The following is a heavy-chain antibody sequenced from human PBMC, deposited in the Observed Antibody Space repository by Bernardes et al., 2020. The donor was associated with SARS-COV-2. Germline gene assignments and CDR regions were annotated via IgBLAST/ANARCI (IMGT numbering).Heavy chain of an antibody. CDR2: ISGSGDRT. V-gene: IGHV3-23*01. Sequence: SLIRSCAASGFTFSDYAMTWVRQRPGQGLEWVSAISGSGDRTFYADSVKGRFTISRDKSQNLLYLQMDSLRVEDTAFYYCAKFTGDYGDYPSFDPWGQGTLVSVSS. D-gene: IGHD4-17*01. CDR1: GFTFSDYA. CDR3: AKFTGDYGDYPSFDP. J-gene: IGHJ5*02.